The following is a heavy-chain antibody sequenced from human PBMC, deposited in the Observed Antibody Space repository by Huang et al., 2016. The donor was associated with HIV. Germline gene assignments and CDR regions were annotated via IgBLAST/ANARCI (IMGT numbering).Heavy chain of an antibody. V-gene: IGHV3-33*04. CDR1: GFIVRKYG. J-gene: IGHJ4*02. CDR3: ARGDYYDSSGYHPGHFDY. D-gene: IGHD3-22*01. Sequence: VQLIESGGGVVQPGKSLRLSCATSGFIVRKYGMHWVGQTPGKGLKWVAFIRNDGMKKNYADSVRGRFTVGRDNANNTLFLQMSSLRVDDTAVYYCARGDYYDSSGYHPGHFDYWGQGILVTVSS. CDR2: IRNDGMKK.